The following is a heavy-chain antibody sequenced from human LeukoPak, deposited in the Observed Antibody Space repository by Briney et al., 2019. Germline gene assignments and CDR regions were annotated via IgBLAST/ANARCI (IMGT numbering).Heavy chain of an antibody. D-gene: IGHD6-13*01. CDR2: ISSSSNYI. CDR1: GFTFSSYS. CDR3: AVLAAAGDY. J-gene: IGHJ4*02. V-gene: IGHV3-21*01. Sequence: KPGGSLRLSCAASGFTFSSYSMNWVRQAPGKGLDWVSSISSSSNYIYYADSVKGRFTISRDNAKNSLFLQMNSLRAEDTAVYYCAVLAAAGDYWGQGTLVTVSS.